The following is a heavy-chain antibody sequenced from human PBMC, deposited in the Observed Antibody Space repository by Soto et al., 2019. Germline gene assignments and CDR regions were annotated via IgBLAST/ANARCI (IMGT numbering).Heavy chain of an antibody. CDR1: GYSFTSYW. D-gene: IGHD3-22*01. CDR2: IYPGDSDT. V-gene: IGHV5-51*01. CDR3: ARLKCYYYDSSGYYVCGAFEI. Sequence: PGESLKISCKGSGYSFTSYWIGWVRQMPGKGLEWMGIIYPGDSDTRYSPSFQGQVTISADKSISTAYLQWSSLKASDTAMYYCARLKCYYYDSSGYYVCGAFEIWGEGTMVTVSS. J-gene: IGHJ3*02.